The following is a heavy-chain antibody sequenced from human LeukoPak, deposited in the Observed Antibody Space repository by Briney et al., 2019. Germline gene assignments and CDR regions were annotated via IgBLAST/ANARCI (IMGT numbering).Heavy chain of an antibody. CDR2: ISSSGSTI. D-gene: IGHD1-14*01. V-gene: IGHV3-48*03. J-gene: IGHJ4*02. CDR1: GFTFSSYE. CDR3: VRDKNGMIDY. Sequence: PGGSLRLSCAVSGFTFSSYEMNWVRQAPGKGLEWVSYISSSGSTIYYADSVKGRFTISRDNAKNSLYLQMNSLRAEDTAVYYCVRDKNGMIDYWGQGTLVTVSS.